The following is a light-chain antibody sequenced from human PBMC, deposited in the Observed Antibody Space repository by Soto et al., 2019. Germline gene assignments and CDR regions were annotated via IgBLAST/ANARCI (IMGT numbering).Light chain of an antibody. J-gene: IGKJ4*01. V-gene: IGKV1-39*01. CDR3: QQSYSTPLT. CDR1: QSISNY. CDR2: AAS. Sequence: DIQMTQSPSSLSACVGDRVTITCRASQSISNYLNWYQQQPGKAPKLLIYAASSLQSGVPSRFSGSGSGTDFTLTISSLQPEDFATYYCQQSYSTPLTFGGGTKVKIK.